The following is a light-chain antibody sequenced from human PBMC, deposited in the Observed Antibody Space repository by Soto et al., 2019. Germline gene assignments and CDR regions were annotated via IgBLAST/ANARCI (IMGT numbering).Light chain of an antibody. V-gene: IGLV2-23*01. CDR3: CSYAGSSTVYV. CDR2: EGN. CDR1: SKDIGSYNL. J-gene: IGLJ1*01. Sequence: QSALTQPASVSGSPGRSITISCTGTSKDIGSYNLVSWYQQRPGQAPKLIIYEGNKRPSGVSNRFSASKSANTASLTISGLQAEDEADYYCCSYAGSSTVYVFGTGTKVTVL.